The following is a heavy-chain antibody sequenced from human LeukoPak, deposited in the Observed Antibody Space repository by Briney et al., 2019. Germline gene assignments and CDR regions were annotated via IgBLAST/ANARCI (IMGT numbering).Heavy chain of an antibody. Sequence: SETLSLTCTVSGGSISSYYWSWIRQPPGKGLEWIGYIYYSGSTNYNPFLKSRVTISVDTSKNQFSLKLSSVTAADTAVYYCARDGSTGLDYWGQGTLVTVSS. V-gene: IGHV4-59*01. CDR3: ARDGSTGLDY. CDR1: GGSISSYY. CDR2: IYYSGST. D-gene: IGHD3-10*01. J-gene: IGHJ4*02.